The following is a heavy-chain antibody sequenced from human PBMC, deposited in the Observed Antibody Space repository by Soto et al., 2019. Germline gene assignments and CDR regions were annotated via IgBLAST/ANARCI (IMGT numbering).Heavy chain of an antibody. Sequence: SETLSLTCTVSGGSISNSDYFWAWMRQPPGKGLEWVGTISHTGSPRYNPSLKSRVTISVDTSKNQFSLKLPSVTAADTAVFYCARKGPYFGCDCYSGSATYFDYWGQGTLVTVSS. J-gene: IGHJ4*02. CDR1: GGSISNSDYF. CDR2: ISHTGSP. D-gene: IGHD2-21*02. V-gene: IGHV4-39*01. CDR3: ARKGPYFGCDCYSGSATYFDY.